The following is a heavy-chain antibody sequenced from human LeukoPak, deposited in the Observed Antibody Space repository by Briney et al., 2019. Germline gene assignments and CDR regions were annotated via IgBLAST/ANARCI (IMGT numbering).Heavy chain of an antibody. J-gene: IGHJ4*02. CDR2: TYYRSKWYN. Sequence: SQTLSLTCAISGDSVSSNSAAWNWLRQSPSRGFEWLGRTYYRSKWYNDYAVSVKSRITIDADTSKNQFSLHLNSVTPEDTAVYYCARVEGPGTWYLDYWGQGTLVTVSS. D-gene: IGHD3-10*01. CDR3: ARVEGPGTWYLDY. V-gene: IGHV6-1*01. CDR1: GDSVSSNSAA.